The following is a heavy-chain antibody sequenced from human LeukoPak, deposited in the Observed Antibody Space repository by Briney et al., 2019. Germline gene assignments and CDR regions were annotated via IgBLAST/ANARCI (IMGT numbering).Heavy chain of an antibody. Sequence: SVKVSCKASGGTFSSYAISWVRQAPGQGLEWMGGIIPIFGTANYAQKFQGRVTITADESTSTAYMELSSLRSEDTAVYYCAMATTIFGVVTNYNWFDPWGQGTLVTVSS. CDR2: IIPIFGTA. CDR1: GGTFSSYA. J-gene: IGHJ5*02. V-gene: IGHV1-69*13. D-gene: IGHD3-3*01. CDR3: AMATTIFGVVTNYNWFDP.